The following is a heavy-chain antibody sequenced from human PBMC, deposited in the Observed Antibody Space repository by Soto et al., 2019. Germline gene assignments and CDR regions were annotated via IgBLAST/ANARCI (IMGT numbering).Heavy chain of an antibody. J-gene: IGHJ4*02. D-gene: IGHD2-15*01. CDR3: GRGLGYCCGGRCEYGVFFGY. Sequence: SVKVSRKASGYTFTGYYMHWVRPAPGQGLEWRGWINPNSGGTNYAQKLQGWVTMTRDTSISTACMALSRLRSDDTAVYYCGRGLGYCCGGRCEYGVFFGYWCKGTLVTVAS. CDR1: GYTFTGYY. CDR2: INPNSGGT. V-gene: IGHV1-2*04.